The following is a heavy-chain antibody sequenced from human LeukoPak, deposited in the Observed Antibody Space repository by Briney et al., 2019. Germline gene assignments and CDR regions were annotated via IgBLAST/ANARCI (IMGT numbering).Heavy chain of an antibody. D-gene: IGHD1-26*01. V-gene: IGHV3-23*01. CDR3: AKDPGGATVY. J-gene: IGHJ4*02. CDR2: ISGSGGST. CDR1: GFTFSNYA. Sequence: GGSLRLSCAASGFTFSNYAMNWVRQAPGKGLEWVSAISGSGGSTYYADSVKGRFTISRDNSKNTLYLQMNSLRAEDTAVYYCAKDPGGATVYWGQGTLVTVSS.